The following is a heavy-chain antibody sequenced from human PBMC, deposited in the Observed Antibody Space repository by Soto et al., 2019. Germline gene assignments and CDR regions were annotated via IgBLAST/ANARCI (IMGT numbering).Heavy chain of an antibody. J-gene: IGHJ4*02. D-gene: IGHD1-7*01. CDR1: GGTFSNYV. V-gene: IGHV1-69*06. Sequence: GASVKVSCKASGGTFSNYVVNWVRQAPGQGLEWMGRIIPISGAANYAQKFQGRVTITADKSTSTSYKELSSLRSEDTAVYYCARDMTRTVVPYFDFWGQGTLVTVSS. CDR2: IIPISGAA. CDR3: ARDMTRTVVPYFDF.